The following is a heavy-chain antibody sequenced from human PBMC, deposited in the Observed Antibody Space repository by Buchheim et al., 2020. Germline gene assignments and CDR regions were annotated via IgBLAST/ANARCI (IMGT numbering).Heavy chain of an antibody. V-gene: IGHV3-21*01. CDR1: GFTLSTYN. J-gene: IGHJ6*02. Sequence: VHLVESGGGVVQPGRSLRVSCAASGFTLSTYNMNWVRQAPGKGLEWVSSISSTFSSIYYADSVKGRFTISRDNAKNSLYLQMNSLRAEDTAVYYCARDYMITHHYYGMDVWGQGTT. CDR2: ISSTFSSI. CDR3: ARDYMITHHYYGMDV. D-gene: IGHD3-16*01.